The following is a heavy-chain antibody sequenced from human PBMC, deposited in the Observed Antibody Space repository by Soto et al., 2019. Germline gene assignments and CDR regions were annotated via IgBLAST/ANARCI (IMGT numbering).Heavy chain of an antibody. D-gene: IGHD6-6*01. Sequence: EVQLSESGGGLVQPGGSLRLSCAASGFMFRSYSMSWVRQAPGKGLEWVSSINPSGDTTYYADSVKGRLTISRDNSKNTVYLQMDSLTADDTAIYYCAKRPKAGRPVDVWGKGTTVTVSS. CDR2: INPSGDTT. CDR3: AKRPKAGRPVDV. J-gene: IGHJ6*04. CDR1: GFMFRSYS. V-gene: IGHV3-23*01.